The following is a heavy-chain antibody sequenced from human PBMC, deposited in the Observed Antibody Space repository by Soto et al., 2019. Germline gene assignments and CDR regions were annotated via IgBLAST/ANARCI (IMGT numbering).Heavy chain of an antibody. CDR3: ARGECGVAGSYYYYGMDV. Sequence: QVQLVQSGAEVKKPGSSVKVSCKAYGGTFRSYAISWVRQAPGQGLEWMGGIIPIFGTANYAQKFQGRVRITADEYTSTAYIELSSLRSDDTAVYYCARGECGVAGSYYYYGMDVWGQGTTVTVSS. J-gene: IGHJ6*02. V-gene: IGHV1-69*01. D-gene: IGHD6-19*01. CDR1: GGTFRSYA. CDR2: IIPIFGTA.